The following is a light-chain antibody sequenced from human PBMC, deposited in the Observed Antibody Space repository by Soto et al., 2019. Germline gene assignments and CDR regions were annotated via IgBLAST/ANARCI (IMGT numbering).Light chain of an antibody. V-gene: IGKV3-15*01. Sequence: EIVMTQSPATLSVSPGERATLSCRASQSVSSNLAWYQQKPGQAPMLLIYGSSTRATGIPARFSGSGSGTEFTLTISSLQYEDFVVYYCQQYNNWPRTFGQGTKVEIK. CDR2: GSS. CDR1: QSVSSN. J-gene: IGKJ1*01. CDR3: QQYNNWPRT.